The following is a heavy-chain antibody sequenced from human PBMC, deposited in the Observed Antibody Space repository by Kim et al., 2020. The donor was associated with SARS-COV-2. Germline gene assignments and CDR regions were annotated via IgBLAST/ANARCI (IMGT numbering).Heavy chain of an antibody. J-gene: IGHJ4*02. D-gene: IGHD6-13*01. CDR2: IKSKTDGGTT. V-gene: IGHV3-15*01. CDR1: GFTFSNAW. CDR3: TTDLEVGGIAAAREGNEIDY. Sequence: GGSLRLSCAASGFTFSNAWMSWVRQAPGKGLEWVGRIKSKTDGGTTDYAAPVKGRFTISRDDSKNTLYLQMNSLKTEDTAVYYCTTDLEVGGIAAAREGNEIDYWGQGTLVTVSS.